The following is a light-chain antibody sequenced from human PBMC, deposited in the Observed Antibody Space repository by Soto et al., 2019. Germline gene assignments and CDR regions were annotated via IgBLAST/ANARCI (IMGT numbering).Light chain of an antibody. CDR3: QQTYSAPHT. CDR1: QSIGSY. J-gene: IGKJ2*01. Sequence: DIQMTQSPSSLSASVGDRVTITCRASQSIGSYSNWYQQKAGKAPKLLIYAASSLQSGVPSRFSGRGSGTDFSLTINSLQPEDFATYFCQQTYSAPHTFGQGTNLEIK. CDR2: AAS. V-gene: IGKV1-39*01.